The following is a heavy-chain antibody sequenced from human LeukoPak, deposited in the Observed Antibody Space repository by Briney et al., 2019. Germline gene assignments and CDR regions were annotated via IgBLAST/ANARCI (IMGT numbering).Heavy chain of an antibody. J-gene: IGHJ6*02. CDR1: GYSISSGYY. D-gene: IGHD2-21*02. Sequence: SETLSLTCTVSGYSISSGYYWGWIRRPPGKGLEWIGSIYHSGSTYYNPSLKSRVTISVDRSKNQFSLKLSSVTAADTAVYYCARAPYCGGDCFSFYYYGMDVWGQGTTVTVSS. CDR3: ARAPYCGGDCFSFYYYGMDV. CDR2: IYHSGST. V-gene: IGHV4-38-2*02.